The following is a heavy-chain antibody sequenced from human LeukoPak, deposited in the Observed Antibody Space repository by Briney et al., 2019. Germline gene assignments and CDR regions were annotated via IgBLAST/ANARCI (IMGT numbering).Heavy chain of an antibody. J-gene: IGHJ4*02. CDR1: GFTFSGYS. CDR3: ARDLKGYSTH. D-gene: IGHD5-12*01. Sequence: EGSLRLSCVASGFTFSGYSMNWVRQAPGKGLEWVSSITSTSSYTYQADSVKGRFIISRDNAKNSLYLQINSLRGEDTAVYYCARDLKGYSTHWGQGTLVTVSS. V-gene: IGHV3-21*01. CDR2: ITSTSSYT.